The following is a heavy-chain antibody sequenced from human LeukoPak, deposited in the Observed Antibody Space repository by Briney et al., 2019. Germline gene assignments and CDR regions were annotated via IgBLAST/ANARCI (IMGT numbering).Heavy chain of an antibody. V-gene: IGHV4-38-2*02. CDR1: GYSISNDYY. D-gene: IGHD2-21*01. CDR3: ARGGIVVAVHFDF. J-gene: IGHJ4*02. CDR2: VYHTGSP. Sequence: SETLSLTCIVSGYSISNDYYWGWVRQPPGKGLEWIGSVYHTGSPYYNPSLKSRVTISVDTSKNHLSLRLRSVTAADTAVYYCARGGIVVAVHFDFWGKGTLLTVSS.